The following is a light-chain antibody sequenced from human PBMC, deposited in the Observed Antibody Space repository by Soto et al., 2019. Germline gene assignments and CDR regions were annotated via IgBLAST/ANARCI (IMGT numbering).Light chain of an antibody. J-gene: IGLJ1*01. CDR2: EVS. CDR3: CSKRRDTPVV. CDR1: SSDVGGYNY. V-gene: IGLV2-14*01. Sequence: QSVLTQPASVSGSPGQSISISCTGTSSDVGGYNYVSWYQQHPGKAPQLMIYEVSNRPSGVSNRFSGSKSGNTASLTISGLQAEDEADYYCCSKRRDTPVVFRPGTNVTVL.